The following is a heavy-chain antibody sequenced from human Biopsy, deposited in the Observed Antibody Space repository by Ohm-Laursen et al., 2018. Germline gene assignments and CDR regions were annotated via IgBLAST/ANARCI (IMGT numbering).Heavy chain of an antibody. Sequence: ASVKVSCKGSGYIFTSFGVSWVRQAPGHGLEWMGWVSTYNGNTEYEQKFQGRVTMTTDTSANTAYMELRSLRSDDTAVYFCARVREGGLLDYWGQGILVTVS. CDR3: ARVREGGLLDY. CDR1: GYIFTSFG. D-gene: IGHD3-16*01. V-gene: IGHV1-18*01. J-gene: IGHJ4*02. CDR2: VSTYNGNT.